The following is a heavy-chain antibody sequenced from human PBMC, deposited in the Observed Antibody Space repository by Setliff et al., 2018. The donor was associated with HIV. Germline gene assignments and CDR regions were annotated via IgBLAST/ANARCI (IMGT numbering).Heavy chain of an antibody. CDR2: MVYDGSNK. V-gene: IGHV3-30*02. J-gene: IGHJ4*02. CDR3: AKDGTDYSDSSGYYFDY. D-gene: IGHD3-22*01. CDR1: GFTFSTYG. Sequence: PGGSLRLSCAASGFTFSTYGMHWVRQAPGKGLEWVTFMVYDGSNKYYAGSVKGRFTISRDNSKNTLYLQMNRLRAEDTAVYYCAKDGTDYSDSSGYYFDYWGQGTLVTAPQ.